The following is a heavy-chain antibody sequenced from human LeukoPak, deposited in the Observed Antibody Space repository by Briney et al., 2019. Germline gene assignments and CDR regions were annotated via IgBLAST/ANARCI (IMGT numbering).Heavy chain of an antibody. V-gene: IGHV6-1*01. Sequence: SQTLSLTCAISGDSVSSNSAAWNWIRQSPSRGLEWLGRTYYRSKWYNDYAVSVKSRITINPDTSKNQFSLQLNSVTPEDTAVYYCARGWDPNCYGSGSSRWFDPWGQGTLVTVSS. CDR1: GDSVSSNSAA. D-gene: IGHD3-10*01. J-gene: IGHJ5*02. CDR2: TYYRSKWYN. CDR3: ARGWDPNCYGSGSSRWFDP.